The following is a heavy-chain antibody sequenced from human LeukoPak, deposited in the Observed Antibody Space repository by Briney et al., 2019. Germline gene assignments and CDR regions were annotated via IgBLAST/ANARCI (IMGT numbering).Heavy chain of an antibody. V-gene: IGHV4-61*02. CDR3: ARDPGLGNRETAFDI. J-gene: IGHJ3*02. Sequence: KPSETLSLTCTVSGGYISSGSYYWSWIRQPAGKGLEWIGRICTSGSTNYNPSLKSRVTISVDTSKNQFSLKLSSVTAADTAVYYCARDPGLGNRETAFDIWGQGTMVTVSS. CDR1: GGYISSGSYY. D-gene: IGHD2/OR15-2a*01. CDR2: ICTSGST.